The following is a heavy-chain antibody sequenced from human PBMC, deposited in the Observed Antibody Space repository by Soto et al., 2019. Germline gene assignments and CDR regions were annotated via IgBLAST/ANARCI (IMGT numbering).Heavy chain of an antibody. V-gene: IGHV1-46*03. CDR2: INPSGGST. J-gene: IGHJ4*02. CDR3: ARGPFLEGFDY. CDR1: GYTFTSHY. Sequence: QVQLVQSGAEVKKPGASVKVSCKTSGYTFTSHYMHWVRQAPGQGLEWMGIINPSGGSTSYAQKFQGXGTXAXATSTSTLYMELSSLRSEDTAVYYCARGPFLEGFDYWGQGTLVTVSS.